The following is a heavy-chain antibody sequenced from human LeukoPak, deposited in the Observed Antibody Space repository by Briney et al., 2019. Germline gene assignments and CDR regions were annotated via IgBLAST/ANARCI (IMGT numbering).Heavy chain of an antibody. CDR3: AIVVDITMNRDYYGMDV. CDR2: IIPILGIA. V-gene: IGHV1-69*04. CDR1: GGTFSSYA. Sequence: ASVKVSCKASGGTFSSYAISWVRQAPGQGLEWMGRIIPILGIANYAQKFQGRVTITADKSTSTAYMELSSLRSEDTAVYYCAIVVDITMNRDYYGMDVWGQGTTVTVSS. D-gene: IGHD3-22*01. J-gene: IGHJ6*02.